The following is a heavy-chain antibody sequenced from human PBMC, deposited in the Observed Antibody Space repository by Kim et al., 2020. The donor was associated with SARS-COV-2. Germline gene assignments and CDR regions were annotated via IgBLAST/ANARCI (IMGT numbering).Heavy chain of an antibody. CDR3: VRDRMGGAFDI. Sequence: GASLRLSCATSGFTFSAYDMNWVRRAPGKGLEWLSFITKSSTTIYYADSVKGRFTISRDNAKNSLYLQMNSLRDEDTALYYCVRDRMGGAFDIWGQGTMVTVSS. J-gene: IGHJ3*02. CDR1: GFTFSAYD. D-gene: IGHD3-16*01. V-gene: IGHV3-48*02. CDR2: ITKSSTTI.